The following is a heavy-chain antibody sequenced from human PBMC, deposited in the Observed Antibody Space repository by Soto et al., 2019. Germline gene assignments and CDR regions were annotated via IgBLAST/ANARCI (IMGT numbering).Heavy chain of an antibody. J-gene: IGHJ6*02. CDR3: AKDEGSYGYGVINYYYYGMDV. CDR1: GFTFSSYG. CDR2: ISYDGSNK. Sequence: QVQLVESGGGVVQPGRSLRLSCAASGFTFSSYGIHWVRQAPGKGLEWVAVISYDGSNKYHADSVKGRFTISRDNSKNTLYLQMDSLRAEDTAVYYCAKDEGSYGYGVINYYYYGMDVWGQGTTFTVSS. V-gene: IGHV3-30*18. D-gene: IGHD5-18*01.